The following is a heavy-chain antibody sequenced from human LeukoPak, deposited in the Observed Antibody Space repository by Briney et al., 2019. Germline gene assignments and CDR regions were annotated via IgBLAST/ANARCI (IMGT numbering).Heavy chain of an antibody. V-gene: IGHV3-9*01. J-gene: IGHJ4*02. D-gene: IGHD1-1*01. CDR1: GFTFTNFA. Sequence: GRSLRLSCAASGFTFTNFAMHWVRQAPGKGLEWVSGISWNSGSIGYADSVKGRFTISRDNAKNSLYLQMNSLRAEDTALYYCAKFAYLTENDPFDYWGQGTLVTVSS. CDR3: AKFAYLTENDPFDY. CDR2: ISWNSGSI.